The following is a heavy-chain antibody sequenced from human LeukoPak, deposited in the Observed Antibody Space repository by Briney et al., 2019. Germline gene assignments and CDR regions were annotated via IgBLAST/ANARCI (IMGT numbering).Heavy chain of an antibody. J-gene: IGHJ5*02. CDR1: GYTFTGYY. D-gene: IGHD3-22*01. CDR2: INPNSGGT. V-gene: IGHV1-2*02. Sequence: ASVKDSCKASGYTFTGYYMHWVRQAPGQGLEWMGWINPNSGGTNYAQKFQGRVTMTRDTSISTAYMELSRLRSDDTAVYYCARGNYYDSSGYYYNWFDPWGQGTLVTVSS. CDR3: ARGNYYDSSGYYYNWFDP.